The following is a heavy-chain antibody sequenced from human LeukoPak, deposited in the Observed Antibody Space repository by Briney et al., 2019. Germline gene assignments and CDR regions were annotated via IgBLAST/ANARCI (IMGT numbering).Heavy chain of an antibody. CDR3: ARDPNGDYVGAFDFQR. Sequence: PGGSLRLSCAASGFPLSNYALTLVRQAPGKGLEWVSSISGVNTYYTDSVKGRFSISGDNYRNTLYLQMSSLRAEDTAVYYCARDPNGDYVGAFDFQRWGQGTLVTVSS. D-gene: IGHD4-17*01. V-gene: IGHV3-23*01. J-gene: IGHJ1*01. CDR1: GFPLSNYA. CDR2: ISGVNT.